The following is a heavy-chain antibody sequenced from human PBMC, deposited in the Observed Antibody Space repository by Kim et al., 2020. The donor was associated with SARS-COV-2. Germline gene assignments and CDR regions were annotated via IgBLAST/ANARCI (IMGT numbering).Heavy chain of an antibody. V-gene: IGHV3-30*04. D-gene: IGHD5-12*01. J-gene: IGHJ4*02. CDR3: ARDLAATIPSIFDY. CDR2: ISYDGSNK. CDR1: GFTFSSYA. Sequence: GGSLRLSCAASGFTFSSYAMHWVRQAPGKGLEWVAVISYDGSNKYYADSVKGRFTISRDNSKNTLYLQMNSLRAEDTAVYYCARDLAATIPSIFDYWGQGTLVTVSS.